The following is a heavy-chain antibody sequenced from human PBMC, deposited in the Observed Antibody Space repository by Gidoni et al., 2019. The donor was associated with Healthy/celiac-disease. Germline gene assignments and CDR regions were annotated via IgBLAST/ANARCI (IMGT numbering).Heavy chain of an antibody. CDR1: GYTFTSSY. CDR2: MNPNSGNT. CDR3: ARVLQLWSLPYGY. V-gene: IGHV1-8*01. J-gene: IGHJ4*02. D-gene: IGHD5-18*01. Sequence: QVQLVQSGAEVKKPGASVKVSCKASGYTFTSSYINGVRQATGQGHAWMGLMNPNSGNTGYAQKFQGRVTMTRNTSISTAYMELSSLRSEDTAVYYCARVLQLWSLPYGYWGQGTLVTVSS.